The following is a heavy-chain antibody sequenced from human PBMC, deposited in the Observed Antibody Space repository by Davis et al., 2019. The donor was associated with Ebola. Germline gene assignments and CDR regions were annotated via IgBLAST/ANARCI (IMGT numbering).Heavy chain of an antibody. D-gene: IGHD3-22*01. CDR2: VYHSGST. J-gene: IGHJ3*02. CDR3: ARDREYHDTSAYQSGAFDI. CDR1: GYSISSGYY. Sequence: MPSETLSLTCIVSGYSISSGYYWGWIRQPPGKGLEWIGSVYHSGSTYYNPSLKSRVTISVDTSKNQFSLKLSSVTAADTAVYYCARDREYHDTSAYQSGAFDIWGQGTMVTVSS. V-gene: IGHV4-38-2*02.